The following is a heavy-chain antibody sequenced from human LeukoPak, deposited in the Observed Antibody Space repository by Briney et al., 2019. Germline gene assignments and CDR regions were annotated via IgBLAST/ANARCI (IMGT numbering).Heavy chain of an antibody. J-gene: IGHJ5*02. V-gene: IGHV3-23*01. Sequence: GGSLRLSCAASGFTFSSYGMSWVRQAPGKGLEWVSAISGSGGSTYYADSVKGRFTISRDNSKNTLYLQMNSLRAEDTAVYYCAKDLDDILGFDPWGQGTLVTVSS. CDR3: AKDLDDILGFDP. CDR1: GFTFSSYG. CDR2: ISGSGGST. D-gene: IGHD3-9*01.